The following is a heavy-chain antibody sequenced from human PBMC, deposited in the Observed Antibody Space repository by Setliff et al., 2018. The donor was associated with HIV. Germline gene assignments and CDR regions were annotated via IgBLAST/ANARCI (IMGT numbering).Heavy chain of an antibody. CDR3: ARHLSATGTFDY. CDR1: GYSFSDYW. J-gene: IGHJ4*02. V-gene: IGHV5-51*01. CDR2: IFPDDSDT. Sequence: PGESLKISCKASGYSFSDYWIGWVRQMPGKGLEWMGIIFPDDSDTRYSPSFQGQVTISADKSISTAYLQWSSLKASDTAMYYCARHLSATGTFDYWGQGTLVTVSS. D-gene: IGHD7-27*01.